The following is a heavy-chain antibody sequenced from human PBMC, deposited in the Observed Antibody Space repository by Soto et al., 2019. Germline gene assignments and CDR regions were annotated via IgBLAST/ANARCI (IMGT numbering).Heavy chain of an antibody. J-gene: IGHJ4*02. CDR1: GFTFSGSG. Sequence: PGGSLRLSCAASGFTFSGSGMHWVRQAPAKGLEWLALISYDGNTKFYATSVKGRFTISRDNSKNALYFQMDSLRPDDTAVYYCAKETYGAYVQPLDSWGQGTLVTVSS. CDR3: AKETYGAYVQPLDS. CDR2: ISYDGNTK. V-gene: IGHV3-30*18. D-gene: IGHD4-17*01.